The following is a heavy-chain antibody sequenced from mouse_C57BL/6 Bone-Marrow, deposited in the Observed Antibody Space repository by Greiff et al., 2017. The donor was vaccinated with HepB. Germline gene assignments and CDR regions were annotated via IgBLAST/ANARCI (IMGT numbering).Heavy chain of an antibody. D-gene: IGHD1-1*01. CDR3: ARGSRGCYFDY. J-gene: IGHJ2*01. CDR2: IWSGGST. Sequence: VKLMESGPGLVQPSQSLSITCTVSGFSLTSYGVHWVRQSPGKGLEWLGVIWSGGSTDYNAAFISRLSIIKDNSKSQVFFKMNSLQADDTAIYYCARGSRGCYFDYWGQGTTLTVSS. CDR1: GFSLTSYG. V-gene: IGHV2-2*01.